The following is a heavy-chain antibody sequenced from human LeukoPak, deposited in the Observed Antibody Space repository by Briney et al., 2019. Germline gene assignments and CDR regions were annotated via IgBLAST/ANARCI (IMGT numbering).Heavy chain of an antibody. Sequence: GASVKVSCKASGYTFTGYYMHWVRQAPGQGLEWMGWINPNSGGTNYAQKFQGRVTMTRDTSISTAYMELSRLRSDDTAVYYCARDYERGYYDSSGYSLGYWGQGTLVTVSS. CDR1: GYTFTGYY. J-gene: IGHJ4*02. CDR3: ARDYERGYYDSSGYSLGY. CDR2: INPNSGGT. V-gene: IGHV1-2*02. D-gene: IGHD3-22*01.